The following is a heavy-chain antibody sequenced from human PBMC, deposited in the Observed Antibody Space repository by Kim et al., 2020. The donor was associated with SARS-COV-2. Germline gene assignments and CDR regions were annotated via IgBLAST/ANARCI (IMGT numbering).Heavy chain of an antibody. CDR1: GYTFTSYA. D-gene: IGHD3-10*01. CDR3: ARGGGWLLWGDNWFDP. CDR2: INAGNGNT. V-gene: IGHV1-3*01. J-gene: IGHJ5*02. Sequence: ASVKVSCKASGYTFTSYAMHWVRQAPGQRLEWMGWINAGNGNTKYSQKFQGRVTITRDTSASTAYMELSSLRSEDTAVYYCARGGGWLLWGDNWFDPWGQGTLVTVSS.